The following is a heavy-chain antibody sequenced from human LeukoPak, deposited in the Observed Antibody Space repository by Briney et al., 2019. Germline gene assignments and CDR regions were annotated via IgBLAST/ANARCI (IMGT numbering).Heavy chain of an antibody. Sequence: GGSLRLSCTASGFTFGGYAMSWFRQAPGKGLEWVGFIRSKAYGGTTEYAASVKGRFTISRDDSKSIAYLQMNSLKTEDTAVYYCTRDRGMYYYGSGSVNYWGQGTLVTVSS. J-gene: IGHJ4*02. D-gene: IGHD3-10*01. CDR3: TRDRGMYYYGSGSVNY. CDR2: IRSKAYGGTT. V-gene: IGHV3-49*03. CDR1: GFTFGGYA.